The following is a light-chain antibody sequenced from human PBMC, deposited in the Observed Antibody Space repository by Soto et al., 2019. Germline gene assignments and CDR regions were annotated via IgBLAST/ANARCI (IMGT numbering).Light chain of an antibody. V-gene: IGKV1-39*01. CDR3: QRSYSTPNT. CDR2: AAS. Sequence: DIQMTQSPSSLSASVGDRVTITCRASQSISSYLNWYQQKPGKAPKLLIYAASSLQSGAPSRFSGSGSGTDFTLTISSLQPEDFATYCCQRSYSTPNTFGPGTKVDIK. CDR1: QSISSY. J-gene: IGKJ3*01.